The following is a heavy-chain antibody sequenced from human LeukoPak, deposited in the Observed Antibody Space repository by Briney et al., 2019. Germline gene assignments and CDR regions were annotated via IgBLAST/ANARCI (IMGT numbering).Heavy chain of an antibody. J-gene: IGHJ4*02. Sequence: PGGSLRLACAASGFSFSDSGMDWVRQAPGKGLEWVSSVSASSAFIWYADSVKGRFTISRDNAKNSLYLRMSSLRAEDTALYFCVSELTVATREYYFDLWGQGTLVTVSS. V-gene: IGHV3-21*01. CDR2: VSASSAFI. CDR1: GFSFSDSG. D-gene: IGHD1-20*01. CDR3: VSELTVATREYYFDL.